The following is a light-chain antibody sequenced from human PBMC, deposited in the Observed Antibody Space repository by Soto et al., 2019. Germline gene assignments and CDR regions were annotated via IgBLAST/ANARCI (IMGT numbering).Light chain of an antibody. V-gene: IGLV1-40*01. CDR3: QSYDSSLSAWV. J-gene: IGLJ3*02. Sequence: QPVLTQPPSVSGAPGQRVTISCTGNKSNIGAAFDVHWYQHLPGTAPKLLMYGNNNRPSGVPDRFSASKSVTSASLAISGLQAEDEADHYCQSYDSSLSAWVFGGGTKLTVL. CDR1: KSNIGAAFD. CDR2: GNN.